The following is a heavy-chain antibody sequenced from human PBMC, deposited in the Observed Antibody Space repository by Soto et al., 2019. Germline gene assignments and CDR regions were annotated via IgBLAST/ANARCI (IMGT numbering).Heavy chain of an antibody. V-gene: IGHV1-18*01. CDR2: ISAYNGNT. CDR3: ARDQSSRRYSGYDWFDY. CDR1: GYTFTSYG. J-gene: IGHJ4*02. D-gene: IGHD5-12*01. Sequence: QVQLVQSGAEVKKPGTSVKVSCKASGYTFTSYGISWVRQAPGQGLEWMGWISAYNGNTNYAQKLQGRVTMTTDTSTSTAYMELRSLRSDDTAVYYCARDQSSRRYSGYDWFDYWGQGTLVTVSS.